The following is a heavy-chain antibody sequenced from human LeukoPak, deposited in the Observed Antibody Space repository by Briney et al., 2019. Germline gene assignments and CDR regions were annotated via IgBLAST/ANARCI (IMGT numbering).Heavy chain of an antibody. Sequence: GGSLRLSCVASGFTFSNYAMSWVRQAPGKGLEWVSAISGSGTTYYADSVKGRFTISRDNSKNTLYLQMNTLRAEDTAVYYCARELWMTPDAFDIWGQGTMVTVSS. J-gene: IGHJ3*02. CDR1: GFTFSNYA. CDR3: ARELWMTPDAFDI. D-gene: IGHD3-16*01. CDR2: ISGSGTT. V-gene: IGHV3-23*01.